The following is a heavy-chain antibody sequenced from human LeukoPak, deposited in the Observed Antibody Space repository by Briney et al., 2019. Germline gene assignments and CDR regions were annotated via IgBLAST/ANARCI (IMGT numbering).Heavy chain of an antibody. CDR2: INHSGST. D-gene: IGHD3-10*01. CDR3: ARGHPYYYGSGSRSDY. Sequence: SETLSLTCTVSGGSISSYYWSWIRQPPGKGLEWIGEINHSGSTNYNPSLKSRVTISVDTSKNQFSPKLSSVTAADTAVYYCARGHPYYYGSGSRSDYWGQGTLVTVSS. J-gene: IGHJ4*02. V-gene: IGHV4-34*01. CDR1: GGSISSYY.